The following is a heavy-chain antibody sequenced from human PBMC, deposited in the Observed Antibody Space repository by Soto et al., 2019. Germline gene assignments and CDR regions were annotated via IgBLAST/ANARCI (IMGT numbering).Heavy chain of an antibody. V-gene: IGHV4-39*01. D-gene: IGHD3-10*01. CDR2: IYYSGST. J-gene: IGHJ5*02. CDR1: GGSISSSSYY. Sequence: PSETLSLTCTVSGGSISSSSYYWGWIRRPPGKGLEWVGSIYYSGSTYYNPSLKSRVTISVDTSKNQFSLKLSSVTAADTAVYYCARLPITMVRGVNNWFDPWGQGTLVTVSS. CDR3: ARLPITMVRGVNNWFDP.